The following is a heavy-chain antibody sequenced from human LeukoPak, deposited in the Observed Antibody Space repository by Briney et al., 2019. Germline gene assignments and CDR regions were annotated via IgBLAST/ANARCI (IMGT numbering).Heavy chain of an antibody. V-gene: IGHV4-38-2*02. CDR2: IYHSGST. Sequence: SETLSLTCTVSGYSISSGYYWGWIRQPPGKGLEWIGSIYHSGSTYYSPSLKSRVTISVDTSKNQFSLKLNSVTAADTAVYYCARGDYSSSWYEYNWFDPWGQGTLVTVSS. CDR3: ARGDYSSSWYEYNWFDP. J-gene: IGHJ5*02. CDR1: GYSISSGYY. D-gene: IGHD6-13*01.